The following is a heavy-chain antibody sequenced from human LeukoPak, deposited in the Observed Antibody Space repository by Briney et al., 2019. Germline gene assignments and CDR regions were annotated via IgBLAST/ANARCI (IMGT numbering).Heavy chain of an antibody. CDR3: ARDLSVRGIILFGMDV. D-gene: IGHD3-10*01. CDR2: ISASGGST. Sequence: GGSLRLSCAASGFTFNNYAMSWVRQAPGKGLEWVSDISASGGSTDYADSVKGRFTISRDNSKNTLHLQMNSLRAEDTAVFYCARDLSVRGIILFGMDVWGQGTTVTVSS. V-gene: IGHV3-23*01. J-gene: IGHJ6*02. CDR1: GFTFNNYA.